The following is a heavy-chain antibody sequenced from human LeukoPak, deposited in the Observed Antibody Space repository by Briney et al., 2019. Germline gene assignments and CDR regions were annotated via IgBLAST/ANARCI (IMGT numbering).Heavy chain of an antibody. CDR1: GGSISSGGYY. V-gene: IGHV4-61*08. D-gene: IGHD2-2*01. CDR2: IYYSGST. J-gene: IGHJ4*02. Sequence: PSQTLSLTCTVSGGSISSGGYYWSWIRQHPGKGLEWIGYIYYSGSTNYNPSLKSRVTISVDTSKNQFSLKLSSVTAADTAVYYCARHRRYCSSTSCPGGYYFDYWGQGTLVTVSS. CDR3: ARHRRYCSSTSCPGGYYFDY.